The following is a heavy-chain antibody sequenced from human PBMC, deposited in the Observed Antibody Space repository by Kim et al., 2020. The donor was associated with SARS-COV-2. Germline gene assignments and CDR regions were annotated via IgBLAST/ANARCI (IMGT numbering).Heavy chain of an antibody. CDR2: IDWDDDI. CDR3: ARIRGSGTTRSQSYHYYMDI. CDR1: GFSLSTRGMC. Sequence: SGPTLVNPTQTLTLTCTFSGFSLSTRGMCVSWIRQPPGKALEWLARIDWDDDIYYNTSLKTRLTISKDTSKNQVVLTMTNMDPVDTATYYCARIRGSGTTRSQSYHYYMDIWGKGTTVTVSS. V-gene: IGHV2-70*11. D-gene: IGHD1-7*01. J-gene: IGHJ6*03.